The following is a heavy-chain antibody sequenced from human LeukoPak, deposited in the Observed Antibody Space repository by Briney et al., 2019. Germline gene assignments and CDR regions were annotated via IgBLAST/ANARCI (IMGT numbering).Heavy chain of an antibody. CDR2: IYYSGST. J-gene: IGHJ6*03. CDR1: GGSISSSSYY. CDR3: ARQEEDYYYYYMDV. Sequence: KPSETQSLTCTVSGGSISSSSYYWGWIRQPPGKGLEWIGSIYYSGSTYYNPSLKSRVTISVDTSKNQFSLKLSSVTAADTAVYYCARQEEDYYYYYMDVWGKGTTVTVSS. V-gene: IGHV4-39*01.